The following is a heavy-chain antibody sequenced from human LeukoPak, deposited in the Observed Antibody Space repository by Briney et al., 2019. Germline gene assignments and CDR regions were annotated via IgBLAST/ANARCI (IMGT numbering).Heavy chain of an antibody. D-gene: IGHD3-22*01. V-gene: IGHV4-4*07. Sequence: SETLSLTCTVSGVSISSYYWSWIRQPAGKGLEWIGRIYTSGSTNYNPSLKSRVTMSVDTSKNQFSLKLSSVTAADTAVYYCVRGYYYDSSGYWVRAFDIWGQGTMVTVSS. CDR1: GVSISSYY. CDR2: IYTSGST. CDR3: VRGYYYDSSGYWVRAFDI. J-gene: IGHJ3*02.